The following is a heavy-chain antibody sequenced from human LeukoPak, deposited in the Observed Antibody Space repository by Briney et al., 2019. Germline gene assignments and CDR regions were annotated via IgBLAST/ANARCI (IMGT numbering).Heavy chain of an antibody. J-gene: IGHJ1*01. V-gene: IGHV3-11*04. CDR2: ISSSGSTV. D-gene: IGHD2-2*01. Sequence: GSLRLSCAASGFTFSHYAMSWVRQAPGKGLEWVSYISSSGSTVYYADSVKGRFTISRDNAKNSLYLQVNSLRAEDTAVYYCATSSSTSSLAEYFQHWGQGTLVTVSS. CDR1: GFTFSHYA. CDR3: ATSSSTSSLAEYFQH.